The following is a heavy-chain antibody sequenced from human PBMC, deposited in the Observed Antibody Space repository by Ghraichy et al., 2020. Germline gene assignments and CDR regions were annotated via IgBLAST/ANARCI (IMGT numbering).Heavy chain of an antibody. J-gene: IGHJ6*02. V-gene: IGHV1-69*13. CDR3: ARGVLRVLEWLIHENYHDYAMYV. CDR1: GGTFSSYG. D-gene: IGHD3-3*01. CDR2: IITMFGTA. Sequence: SVKVSCKASGGTFSSYGFRWVRQAPGQGLEWMGGIITMFGTANYAQKFQGRVTINADEPTSTAYMELSRLRSEDTAVYYCARGVLRVLEWLIHENYHDYAMYVWGQETTVTFSS.